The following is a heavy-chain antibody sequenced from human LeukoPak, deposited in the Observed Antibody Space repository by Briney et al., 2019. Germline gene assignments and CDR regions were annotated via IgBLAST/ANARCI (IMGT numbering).Heavy chain of an antibody. Sequence: GGSLRLSCAASGFTFSSCEMNWVRQAPGKGLEWVSYVSGNGDTYYYGDSLRARFTISRDNAKNSLYLQMNSLRAEDTAVYYCASPQGAPKWGQGTLVTVSS. J-gene: IGHJ4*02. D-gene: IGHD1-26*01. CDR1: GFTFSSCE. CDR3: ASPQGAPK. CDR2: VSGNGDTY. V-gene: IGHV3-48*03.